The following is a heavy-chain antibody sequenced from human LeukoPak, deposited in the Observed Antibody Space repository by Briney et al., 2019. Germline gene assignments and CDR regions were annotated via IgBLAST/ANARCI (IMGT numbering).Heavy chain of an antibody. CDR1: GGSISSSSCY. Sequence: SETLSLTCTVSGGSISSSSCYWGWIRQPPGKGLEWIGSIYYSGSTYYNPSLKSRVTISVDTSKNQFSLKLSSVTAADTAVCYCARDRGQWLETNYFDYWGQGTLVTVSS. CDR2: IYYSGST. D-gene: IGHD6-19*01. J-gene: IGHJ4*02. V-gene: IGHV4-39*07. CDR3: ARDRGQWLETNYFDY.